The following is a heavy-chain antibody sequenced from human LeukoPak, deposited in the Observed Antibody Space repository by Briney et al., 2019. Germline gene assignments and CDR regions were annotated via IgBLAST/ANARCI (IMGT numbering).Heavy chain of an antibody. J-gene: IGHJ4*02. D-gene: IGHD5-18*01. CDR1: DGSISSNSYY. Sequence: SETLSLTCTVSDGSISSNSYYWGWIRQPPGKGLEWIANIYYSGNTYYNPSLKSRVTISVDTSKNQFSLKLSSVTAADTAVYYCAKSSYSIFDYWGQGTLVTVSS. CDR2: IYYSGNT. V-gene: IGHV4-39*07. CDR3: AKSSYSIFDY.